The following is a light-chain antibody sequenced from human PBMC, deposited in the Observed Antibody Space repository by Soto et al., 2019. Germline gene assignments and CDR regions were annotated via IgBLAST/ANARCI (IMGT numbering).Light chain of an antibody. Sequence: EIALTQSPCPLSLSPGERATLSCRASQSVSSSYVDWYQQKPGQTPRLVIYGASTRATGTPDRFSGSGSGTDFTLTISGLEAEDFAVYFCLQFGISPYTFGQGTKLEV. CDR3: LQFGISPYT. V-gene: IGKV3-20*01. CDR1: QSVSSSY. J-gene: IGKJ2*01. CDR2: GAS.